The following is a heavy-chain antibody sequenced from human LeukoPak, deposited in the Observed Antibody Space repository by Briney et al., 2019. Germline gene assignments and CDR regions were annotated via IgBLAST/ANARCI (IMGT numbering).Heavy chain of an antibody. V-gene: IGHV1-69*05. Sequence: SVKVSCKASGGTFSSYAISWVRQAPGQGLEWTGRIIPIFGTANYAQKFQGRVTITTDESTSTAYMELSSLRSEDTAVYYCARDLRGYSYGYSWFDPWGQGTLVTVSS. CDR1: GGTFSSYA. CDR2: IIPIFGTA. J-gene: IGHJ5*02. CDR3: ARDLRGYSYGYSWFDP. D-gene: IGHD5-18*01.